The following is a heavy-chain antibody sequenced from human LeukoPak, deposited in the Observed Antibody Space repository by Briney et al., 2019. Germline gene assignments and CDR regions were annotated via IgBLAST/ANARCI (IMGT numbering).Heavy chain of an antibody. J-gene: IGHJ6*02. D-gene: IGHD1-7*01. CDR1: GYTFTSYY. Sequence: ASVKVSCKASGYTFTSYYMHWVRQAPGQGLEWMGIINPSGGSTSHAQKFQGGVTMTRDTSTSTVYMELSSLRSEDTAVYYCASWNYSNYYYYYGMDVWGQGTTVTVSS. CDR2: INPSGGST. CDR3: ASWNYSNYYYYYGMDV. V-gene: IGHV1-46*01.